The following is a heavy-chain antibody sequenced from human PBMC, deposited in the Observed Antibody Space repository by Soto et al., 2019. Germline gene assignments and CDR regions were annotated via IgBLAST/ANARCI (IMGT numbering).Heavy chain of an antibody. V-gene: IGHV1-69*08. Sequence: SVKVSCKAPVGTLNTYTFSLVRQAPGQGLEWMGSILPIMGSVNYAHDFRGRLSITADPSTTTAYMELTSLTSHDTAMYYCARIPRYSYATSDPLDNWGQGTLVTVSS. CDR1: VGTLNTYT. D-gene: IGHD2-15*01. CDR2: ILPIMGSV. J-gene: IGHJ4*02. CDR3: ARIPRYSYATSDPLDN.